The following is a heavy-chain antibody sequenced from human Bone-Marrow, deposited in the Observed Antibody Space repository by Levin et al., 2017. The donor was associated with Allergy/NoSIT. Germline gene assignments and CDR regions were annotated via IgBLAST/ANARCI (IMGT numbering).Heavy chain of an antibody. D-gene: IGHD3-10*01. CDR1: GGSISNYY. V-gene: IGHV4-59*01. CDR2: IYYSGST. J-gene: IGHJ2*01. Sequence: MPSETLSLTCTVSGGSISNYYWSWIRQPPGKGLEWIGYIYYSGSTNYNPSLKSRVTISVDMSKNQFSLRLSSVTAADTAVYSCARVGVDAGGHLINWYFDLWGRGTLVTVSS. CDR3: ARVGVDAGGHLINWYFDL.